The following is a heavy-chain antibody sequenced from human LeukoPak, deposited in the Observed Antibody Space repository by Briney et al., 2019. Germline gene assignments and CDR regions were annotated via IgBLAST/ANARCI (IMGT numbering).Heavy chain of an antibody. J-gene: IGHJ5*02. V-gene: IGHV4-4*07. CDR1: GGSISSYY. CDR3: ARDLIAAAGTYNWFDP. D-gene: IGHD6-13*01. CDR2: IYTSGST. Sequence: PSETLSLTCTASGGSISSYYWSWIRQPAGKGLEWIGRIYTSGSTNYNPSLKSRVIMSVDTSKNQFSLKLSSVTAADTAVYYCARDLIAAAGTYNWFDPWGQGTLVTVSS.